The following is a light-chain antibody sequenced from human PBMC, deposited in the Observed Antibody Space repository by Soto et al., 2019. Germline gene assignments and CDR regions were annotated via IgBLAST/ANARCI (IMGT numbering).Light chain of an antibody. V-gene: IGKV3-20*01. CDR1: QSVSSIY. CDR3: QQYGTSSPYT. Sequence: IVLTQSPCSLSSSPGERATLYCRASQSVSSIYLAWYQQKPRQAPMLLIYGASNRATGIPERISGSAAATDFTITISRLEPEEFSAYYCQQYGTSSPYTFGQGTKLEIK. J-gene: IGKJ2*01. CDR2: GAS.